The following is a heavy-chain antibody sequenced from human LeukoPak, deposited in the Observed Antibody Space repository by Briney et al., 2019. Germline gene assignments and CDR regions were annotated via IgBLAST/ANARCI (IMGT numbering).Heavy chain of an antibody. CDR3: ARAYGS. D-gene: IGHD3-16*01. Sequence: GGSLRLSCAASGFTFSNNWMYWIRQAPGEGLVWVSRINRDGSGTSYADSVKGRFTISRDNAKNTLYLQMNSLRVEDTAVYYCARAYGSWGQGTRVTVSS. CDR1: GFTFSNNW. J-gene: IGHJ5*02. V-gene: IGHV3-74*01. CDR2: INRDGSGT.